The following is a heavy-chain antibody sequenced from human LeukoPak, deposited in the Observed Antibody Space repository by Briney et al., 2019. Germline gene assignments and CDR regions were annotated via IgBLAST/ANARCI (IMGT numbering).Heavy chain of an antibody. CDR2: ISSSSSYI. V-gene: IGHV3-21*01. CDR1: GFTFSSYS. Sequence: GGSLRLSCAASGFTFSSYSMNWVRQAPGKGLEWVSSISSSSSYIYYADSVKGRFTISRDNAKNSLYLQMNSLRAEDTAVYYCARDPPPLVGGHYYYGMDVWGQGTTVTVSS. J-gene: IGHJ6*02. CDR3: ARDPPPLVGGHYYYGMDV.